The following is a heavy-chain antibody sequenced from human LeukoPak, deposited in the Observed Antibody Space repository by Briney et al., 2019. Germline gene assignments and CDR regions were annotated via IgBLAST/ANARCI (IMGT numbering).Heavy chain of an antibody. CDR3: ARATSEMATTSYDY. D-gene: IGHD5-24*01. Sequence: AASVKVSCKASGYTFTGYYMHWVRQAPGQGLEWMGWINPNSGGTNYAQKFQGRVTMTRDTSISTAYMELSRLRSDDTAVYYCARATSEMATTSYDYWGQGTLVTVSS. CDR2: INPNSGGT. J-gene: IGHJ4*02. V-gene: IGHV1-2*02. CDR1: GYTFTGYY.